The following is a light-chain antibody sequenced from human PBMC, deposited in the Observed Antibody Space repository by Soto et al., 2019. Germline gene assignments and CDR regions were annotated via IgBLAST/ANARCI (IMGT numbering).Light chain of an antibody. J-gene: IGLJ1*01. Sequence: QSVLTQPASVSGSPGQSITISCTGTSSDVGAYNFVSWHQQHPGKAPKLMIYNVYDRPSGISDRIFASKSGNTASLTVSGLQADDEANYYCSSFKGTNSFVFGTGTKVTVL. V-gene: IGLV2-14*03. CDR2: NVY. CDR1: SSDVGAYNF. CDR3: SSFKGTNSFV.